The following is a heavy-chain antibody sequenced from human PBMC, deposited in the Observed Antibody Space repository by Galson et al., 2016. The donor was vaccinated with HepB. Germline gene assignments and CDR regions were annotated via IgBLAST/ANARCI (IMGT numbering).Heavy chain of an antibody. V-gene: IGHV4-34*01. CDR1: GGPLRDYY. CDR3: AREGYAYGYRRYYYYGMDV. D-gene: IGHD5-18*01. Sequence: ETLSLTCVVSGGPLRDYYWSWIRQPPGKGLEWIGEITHSGSTNYNPSLKSRVTISVDTSKSQFSLRLNSVTAADTAVYFCAREGYAYGYRRYYYYGMDVWGQGATVTVSS. CDR2: ITHSGST. J-gene: IGHJ6*02.